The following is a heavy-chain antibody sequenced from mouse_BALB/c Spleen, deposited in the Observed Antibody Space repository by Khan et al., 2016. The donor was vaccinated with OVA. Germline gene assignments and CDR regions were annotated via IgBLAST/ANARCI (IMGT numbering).Heavy chain of an antibody. D-gene: IGHD1-1*01. CDR3: ATSYFYGYYFDY. V-gene: IGHV5-17*02. Sequence: DVQLVESGGGLVQPGGSRKLSCAAPGFTFNNYGMHWVRQAPEKGLEWVAYISGDSNTIYYVDSVKGRFTISRDNPKNTLFLQMTSLMSEDTAMYYCATSYFYGYYFDYWGPGTTLTVS. CDR1: GFTFNNYG. CDR2: ISGDSNTI. J-gene: IGHJ2*01.